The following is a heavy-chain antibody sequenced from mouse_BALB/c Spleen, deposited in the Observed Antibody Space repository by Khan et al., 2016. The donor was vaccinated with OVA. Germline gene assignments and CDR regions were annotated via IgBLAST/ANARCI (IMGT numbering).Heavy chain of an antibody. CDR3: ARENYCCRSCYAMDY. CDR2: IGPGSSNA. J-gene: IGHJ4*01. CDR1: GYTFTSYW. D-gene: IGHD1-1*01. Sequence: DLVKPGASVKLSCKASGYTFTSYWINWIKQRPGQGLEWIGRIGPGSSNAYYNDMFKDKATLTVDTSSNTAYIQLSSLSSEDSAVYFCARENYCCRSCYAMDYWGQGTSVTVSA. V-gene: IGHV1S41*01.